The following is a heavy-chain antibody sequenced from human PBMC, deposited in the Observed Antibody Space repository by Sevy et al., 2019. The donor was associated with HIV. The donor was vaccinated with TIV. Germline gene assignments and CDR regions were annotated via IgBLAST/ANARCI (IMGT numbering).Heavy chain of an antibody. Sequence: ASVKVACKASGYTFTSYAMNLVRQAPGQGLEWMGWINTNTGNPTYAQGFTGRFVFSLDTSVSTAYLQIGSLKAEDTAVYYCARCLGQQLDWYFDLWGRGTLVTVSS. CDR3: ARCLGQQLDWYFDL. CDR2: INTNTGNP. J-gene: IGHJ2*01. CDR1: GYTFTSYA. D-gene: IGHD6-13*01. V-gene: IGHV7-4-1*01.